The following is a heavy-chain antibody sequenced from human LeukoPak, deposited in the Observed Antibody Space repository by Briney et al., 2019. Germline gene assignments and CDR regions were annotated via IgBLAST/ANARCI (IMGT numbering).Heavy chain of an antibody. V-gene: IGHV4-34*01. D-gene: IGHD6-6*01. CDR2: INHSGST. Sequence: PSETLSLTCAVYGGSFSGYYWSWIRQPPGKGLEWIGEINHSGSTNYNPSLKSRVTISVDTSKNQFSLKLSSVAAADTAVYYCARARVSSIAARVTSGFDYWGQGTLVTVSS. CDR3: ARARVSSIAARVTSGFDY. J-gene: IGHJ4*02. CDR1: GGSFSGYY.